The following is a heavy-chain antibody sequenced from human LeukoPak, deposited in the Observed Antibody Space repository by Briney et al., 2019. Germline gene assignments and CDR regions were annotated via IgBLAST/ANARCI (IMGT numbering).Heavy chain of an antibody. D-gene: IGHD6-13*01. V-gene: IGHV3-48*01. CDR3: ARDRGAAAGN. CDR1: GFTSSSYS. Sequence: PGGSLRLSCAASGFTSSSYSMNWVRQAPGKGLEWVSYISSSSSTIYYADSVKGRFTISRDNAKNSLYLQMNSLRAEDTAVYYCARDRGAAAGNWGQGTLVTVSS. CDR2: ISSSSSTI. J-gene: IGHJ4*02.